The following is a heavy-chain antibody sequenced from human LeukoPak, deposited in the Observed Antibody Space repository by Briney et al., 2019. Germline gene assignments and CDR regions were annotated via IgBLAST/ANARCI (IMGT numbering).Heavy chain of an antibody. CDR3: ARHRRAGRSGWNKGPFD. CDR1: GGSISNYY. CDR2: IYYSGST. D-gene: IGHD6-19*01. Sequence: KPSETLALTCTVSGGSISNYYWSWIRQPPGKGLEWIGYIYYSGSTNYNPSLKSRVTISVDTSKNQFSLKLSSVTAADTAVYYCARHRRAGRSGWNKGPFDWGQGTLVTVSS. J-gene: IGHJ4*02. V-gene: IGHV4-59*08.